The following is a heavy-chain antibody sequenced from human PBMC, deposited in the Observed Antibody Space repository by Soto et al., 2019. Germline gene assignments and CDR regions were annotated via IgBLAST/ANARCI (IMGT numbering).Heavy chain of an antibody. V-gene: IGHV3-21*01. CDR1: GFTFSSYS. Sequence: GGSLRLSCAASGFTFSSYSMNWVRQAPGKGLEWVSSISSSSSYIYYADSVKGRFTISRDNAKNSLYLQMNSLRAEDTAVYYCARDSWGYCSGGSCYSFFDYWGQGTLVTVSS. D-gene: IGHD2-15*01. CDR3: ARDSWGYCSGGSCYSFFDY. CDR2: ISSSSSYI. J-gene: IGHJ4*02.